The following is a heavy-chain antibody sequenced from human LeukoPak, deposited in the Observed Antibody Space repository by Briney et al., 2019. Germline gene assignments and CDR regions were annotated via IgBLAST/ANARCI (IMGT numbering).Heavy chain of an antibody. CDR2: ISASGDVT. CDR1: GFTFSKFP. Sequence: GGSLRLSCAASGFTFSKFPMGWVRQAPGRGLEWVSAISASGDVTFYADSLRGRFTISRDNAENSLYLQMNSLRAEDTAVYYCARMNYVSSGWGAPFDDWGQGTLVTVSS. V-gene: IGHV3-23*01. D-gene: IGHD1-7*01. CDR3: ARMNYVSSGWGAPFDD. J-gene: IGHJ4*02.